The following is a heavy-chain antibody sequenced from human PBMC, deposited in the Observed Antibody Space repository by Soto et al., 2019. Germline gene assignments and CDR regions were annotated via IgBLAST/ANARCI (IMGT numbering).Heavy chain of an antibody. CDR3: ARVSDLNCSGGSCWNYYYYYGMDV. CDR1: GGSFSGYY. D-gene: IGHD2-15*01. CDR2: INHSGST. V-gene: IGHV4-34*01. Sequence: QVQLQQWGAGLLKPSETLSLTCAVYGGSFSGYYWSWIRQPPGKGLEWIGEINHSGSTNYNPSLKSRVTISVDTSKNQFSLKLSSVTAADTAVYYCARVSDLNCSGGSCWNYYYYYGMDVWGQGTTVTVSS. J-gene: IGHJ6*02.